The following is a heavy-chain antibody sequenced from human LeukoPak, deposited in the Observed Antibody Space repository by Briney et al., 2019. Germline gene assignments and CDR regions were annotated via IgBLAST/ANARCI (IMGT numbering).Heavy chain of an antibody. V-gene: IGHV3-23*01. CDR1: GFTLSSYW. J-gene: IGHJ4*02. CDR2: ISGSGGST. D-gene: IGHD3-22*01. CDR3: AKDVSPFYYDSSGTIDY. Sequence: GGSLRLSCAASGFTLSSYWMSWVRQAPGQGLEWVSAISGSGGSTYYADSVKGRFTISRDNSKNTLYLQMNSLRAEDTAVYYCAKDVSPFYYDSSGTIDYWGQGTLVTVSS.